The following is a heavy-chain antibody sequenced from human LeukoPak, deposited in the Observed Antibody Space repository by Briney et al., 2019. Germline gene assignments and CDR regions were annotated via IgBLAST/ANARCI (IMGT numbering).Heavy chain of an antibody. J-gene: IGHJ4*02. V-gene: IGHV3-23*01. D-gene: IGHD6-19*01. CDR2: IVGSGGSS. CDR3: AKTTFGYSSGRSPGWPVDY. Sequence: GGSLRLSCAASGFTFNCHAMYWVRQAPGKGLEWVSGIVGSGGSSYYAESVRGRFTISRDNSKNTVYLQMNSLRDEDTAVYYCAKTTFGYSSGRSPGWPVDYWGQGTVVTVSS. CDR1: GFTFNCHA.